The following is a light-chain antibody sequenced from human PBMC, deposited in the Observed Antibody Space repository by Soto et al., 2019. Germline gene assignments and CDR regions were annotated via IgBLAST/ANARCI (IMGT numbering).Light chain of an antibody. J-gene: IGKJ4*01. Sequence: EIVLTQSPGTLSLSLGERVTLSCRASQSVSSNYLAWYQQRPGQAPRLLIHGVSSRATGIPDRFTGSGSGRDFTLTISSLDPEDFAVYYCQQYNSPLTFGGGTKVEIK. V-gene: IGKV3-20*01. CDR3: QQYNSPLT. CDR2: GVS. CDR1: QSVSSNY.